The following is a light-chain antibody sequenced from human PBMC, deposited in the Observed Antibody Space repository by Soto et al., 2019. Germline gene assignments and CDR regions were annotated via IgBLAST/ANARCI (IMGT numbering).Light chain of an antibody. CDR3: QQRSTWPPFS. CDR1: QSIGSY. Sequence: IALTHAPSTLSLSLLERATLSCRSSQSIGSYLAWYQHKLGQPPRLLIYDASNRATGIPVRFSGSGSGTDFTLTISSLEPEDFAVYYCQQRSTWPPFSFGPGTKVDIK. V-gene: IGKV3-11*01. CDR2: DAS. J-gene: IGKJ3*01.